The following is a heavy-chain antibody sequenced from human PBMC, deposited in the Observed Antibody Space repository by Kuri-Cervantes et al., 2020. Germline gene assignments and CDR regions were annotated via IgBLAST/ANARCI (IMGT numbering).Heavy chain of an antibody. CDR2: INPNSGGT. CDR1: GYTFTGYY. J-gene: IGHJ1*01. V-gene: IGHV1-2*02. Sequence: ASVKVSCKASGYTFTGYYMHWARQAPGQGLEWMGWINPNSGGTNYAQKFQGRVTKTRDTSISTAYMELSRLRSNDTAVYYCARLGLNMVRGVILYFQHWGQGTLVTVSS. CDR3: ARLGLNMVRGVILYFQH. D-gene: IGHD3-10*01.